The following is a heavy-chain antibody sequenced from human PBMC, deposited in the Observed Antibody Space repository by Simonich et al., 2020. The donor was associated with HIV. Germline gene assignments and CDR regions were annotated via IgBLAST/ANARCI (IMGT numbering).Heavy chain of an antibody. CDR2: ISWNSGSI. D-gene: IGHD6-6*01. Sequence: EVQLVESGGGLVQPGRSLRLSCAASGFTFDDYAMHWVRQAPGKGVEWFSGISWNSGSIGYADSVKGRFTISRDNAKNSLYLQMNSLRAEDMALYYCAKDRYSSSSGSFDYWGQGTLVTVSS. CDR3: AKDRYSSSSGSFDY. V-gene: IGHV3-9*03. J-gene: IGHJ4*02. CDR1: GFTFDDYA.